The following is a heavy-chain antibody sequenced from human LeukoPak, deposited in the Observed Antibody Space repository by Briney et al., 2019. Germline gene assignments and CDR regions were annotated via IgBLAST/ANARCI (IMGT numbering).Heavy chain of an antibody. J-gene: IGHJ4*02. D-gene: IGHD2-21*01. Sequence: PSETLSLTCTVSGGSISSGDYYWSWIRQPPGTGLEWIGYIYYSGNTYYNPSLKSRVTISLDTSKKQLTLKVSSVTAADTAVYSCARVRGGVVDHWGQGTLVTVSS. CDR2: IYYSGNT. CDR3: ARVRGGVVDH. CDR1: GGSISSGDYY. V-gene: IGHV4-30-4*01.